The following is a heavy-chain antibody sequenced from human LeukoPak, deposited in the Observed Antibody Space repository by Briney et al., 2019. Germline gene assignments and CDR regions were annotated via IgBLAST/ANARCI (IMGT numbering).Heavy chain of an antibody. Sequence: SETLSLTCTVSGGSISSGGHYWGWIRQQPGKGLEWIGYIYYRGTTYYNPSLKSRVSISLDTSKNQVSLKLTSVTAADTAVYYCARGADYGGNSVPFDYWGQGTLVTVSS. CDR3: ARGADYGGNSVPFDY. J-gene: IGHJ4*02. V-gene: IGHV4-31*03. D-gene: IGHD4-23*01. CDR1: GGSISSGGHY. CDR2: IYYRGTT.